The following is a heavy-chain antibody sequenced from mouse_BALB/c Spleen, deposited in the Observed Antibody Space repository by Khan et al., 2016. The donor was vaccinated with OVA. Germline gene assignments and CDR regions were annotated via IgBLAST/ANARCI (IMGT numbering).Heavy chain of an antibody. J-gene: IGHJ3*01. CDR3: TRAGYGAFAY. CDR1: GYIFTNYL. D-gene: IGHD1-1*01. V-gene: IGHV1-5*01. CDR2: IYPGNSDT. Sequence: VQLQQSGTVLARPGTSVRMSCKASGYIFTNYLMHWVKQRPGQGLEWIGSIYPGNSDTNYNQKFKGKATLTAVPSASTAYMELSSLTNEDSAVYYCTRAGYGAFAYWGQGTLVTVSA.